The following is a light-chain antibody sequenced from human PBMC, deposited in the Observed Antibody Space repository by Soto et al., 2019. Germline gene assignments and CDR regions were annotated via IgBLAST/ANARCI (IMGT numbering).Light chain of an antibody. J-gene: IGKJ1*01. CDR2: GAS. V-gene: IGKV3-20*01. CDR3: HQYGGSPQT. Sequence: ELVLPQSPGTLSLSPGERATLSCRASQSVSNYLAWYQRKPGQAPRLLLYGASSRATGIPDRFSGSGSGTDFTLTISRLEPEDFAVYYCHQYGGSPQTFGQGTKVEIK. CDR1: QSVSNY.